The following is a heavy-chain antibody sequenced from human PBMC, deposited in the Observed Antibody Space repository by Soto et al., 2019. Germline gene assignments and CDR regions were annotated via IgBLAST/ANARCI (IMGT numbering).Heavy chain of an antibody. J-gene: IGHJ5*02. V-gene: IGHV4-59*01. D-gene: IGHD3-22*01. CDR1: GASISRYY. Sequence: SETLSLTCTVSGASISRYYWSWIRQPPGKGLEWIGYIYYSGSTNYNPSLKSRVTISVDTSKNQFSLKLSSVTAADTAVYYCARGKYYDSSGYVNWFDPWGQGTLVTVSS. CDR2: IYYSGST. CDR3: ARGKYYDSSGYVNWFDP.